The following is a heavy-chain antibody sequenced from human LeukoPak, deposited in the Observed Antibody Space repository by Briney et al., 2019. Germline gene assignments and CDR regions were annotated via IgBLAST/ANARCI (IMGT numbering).Heavy chain of an antibody. Sequence: TGGSLRLSCAASGFTFSSYWMPWVRQAPGKGLVWVSRINSDGSSTSYADSVKGRFTISRDNAKNTLYLQMNGLRAEDTAVYYCAKGTDYFDPLRSFDFWGQGTLVTVSS. CDR2: INSDGSST. CDR1: GFTFSSYW. D-gene: IGHD3-22*01. J-gene: IGHJ4*02. CDR3: AKGTDYFDPLRSFDF. V-gene: IGHV3-74*01.